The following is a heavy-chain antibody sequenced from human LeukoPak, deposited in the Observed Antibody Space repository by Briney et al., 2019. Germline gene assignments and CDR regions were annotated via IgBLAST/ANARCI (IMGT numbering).Heavy chain of an antibody. J-gene: IGHJ6*02. V-gene: IGHV4-34*01. Sequence: SETLSLTCAVYGGSFSGYYWSWIRQPPGKGLEWIGEINHSGSTNYNPSLKSRVTISVDTSKNQFSLKLSSVTTADTAVYYCARDRGSSTLGFYYYGMDVWGQGTTVTVSS. CDR2: INHSGST. CDR3: ARDRGSSTLGFYYYGMDV. D-gene: IGHD2/OR15-2a*01. CDR1: GGSFSGYY.